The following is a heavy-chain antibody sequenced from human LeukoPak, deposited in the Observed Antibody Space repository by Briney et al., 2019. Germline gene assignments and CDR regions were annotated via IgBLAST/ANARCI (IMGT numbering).Heavy chain of an antibody. V-gene: IGHV3-23*01. Sequence: GGPLRLSCAASGFTFSSYGMSWVRQAPGKGLEWVSAISGSGGSTYYADSVKGRFTISRDNSKNTLYLQMNSLRAEDTAVYYSAKTWYYDYVWGSSYFDYWGQGTLVTVSS. CDR3: AKTWYYDYVWGSSYFDY. J-gene: IGHJ4*02. CDR1: GFTFSSYG. D-gene: IGHD3-16*01. CDR2: ISGSGGST.